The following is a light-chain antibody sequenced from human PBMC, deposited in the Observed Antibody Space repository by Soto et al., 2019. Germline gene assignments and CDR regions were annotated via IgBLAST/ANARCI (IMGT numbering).Light chain of an antibody. V-gene: IGKV3-20*01. CDR3: QQYGSSPIFT. CDR1: QSVSSSY. J-gene: IGKJ3*01. CDR2: GAS. Sequence: EIVLTQSPGTLSLSPGERATLSCRASQSVSSSYLAWYQQKPGQAPRLLIYGASSRATGIPDRFSGSGSGTDFTLNISRVEPEDFAVYYCQQYGSSPIFTFGAGTKVDIK.